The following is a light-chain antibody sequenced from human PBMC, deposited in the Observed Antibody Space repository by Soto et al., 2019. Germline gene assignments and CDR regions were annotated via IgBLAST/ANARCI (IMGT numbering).Light chain of an antibody. V-gene: IGKV1-5*03. Sequence: DIQMTQSPSTLPASVVDRVTITCRASQTISSWLAWYQQKPGKAPDLLIYKASDLESGVPSRFSGSASGTEFTLTISSLQPDEFATYYCQQYNNYVWTFGQGTKVDIK. J-gene: IGKJ1*01. CDR3: QQYNNYVWT. CDR1: QTISSW. CDR2: KAS.